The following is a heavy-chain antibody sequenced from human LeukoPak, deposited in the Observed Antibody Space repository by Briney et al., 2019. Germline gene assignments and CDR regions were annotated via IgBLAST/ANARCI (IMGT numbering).Heavy chain of an antibody. V-gene: IGHV3-33*01. J-gene: IGHJ4*02. CDR3: ARDPGPTLVRGVISYFDY. CDR1: GFTFSSYG. CDR2: IWYDGTNK. Sequence: GGSLRLSCAASGFTFSSYGMHWVRQAPGKGLEWVAVIWYDGTNKYYADSVKGRFTISRDKSKNTLDLQMNSLRVEDTAVYYCARDPGPTLVRGVISYFDYWGQGTLVTVSS. D-gene: IGHD3-10*01.